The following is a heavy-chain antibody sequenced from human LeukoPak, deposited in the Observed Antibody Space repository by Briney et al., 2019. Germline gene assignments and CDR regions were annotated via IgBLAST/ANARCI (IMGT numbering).Heavy chain of an antibody. CDR1: GGSISSSSYH. J-gene: IGHJ3*02. V-gene: IGHV4-39*01. D-gene: IGHD3-16*01. Sequence: KTSETLSLTCTVSGGSISSSSYHWGWIRQPPGKGLEWIGNIYYSGSTYYNPSLKSRVTISVDTSKNQFSLKLSSVTAADTAVYYCACSRGAYDAFDIWGQGTMVTVSS. CDR3: ACSRGAYDAFDI. CDR2: IYYSGST.